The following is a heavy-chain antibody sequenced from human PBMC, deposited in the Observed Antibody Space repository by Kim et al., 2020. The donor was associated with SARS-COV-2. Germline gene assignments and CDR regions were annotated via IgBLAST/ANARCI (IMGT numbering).Heavy chain of an antibody. Sequence: SVKVSCKASGGTFSSYAISWVRQAPGQGLEWMGRIIPILGIANYAQKFQGRVTITADKSTSTAYMELSSLRSEDTAVYYCARENYYGSGSYYSYWYFDLWGRGTLVTVSS. CDR1: GGTFSSYA. J-gene: IGHJ2*01. CDR3: ARENYYGSGSYYSYWYFDL. V-gene: IGHV1-69*04. CDR2: IIPILGIA. D-gene: IGHD3-10*01.